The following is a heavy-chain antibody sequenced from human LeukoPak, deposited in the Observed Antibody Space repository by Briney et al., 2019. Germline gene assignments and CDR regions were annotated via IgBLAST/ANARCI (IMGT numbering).Heavy chain of an antibody. J-gene: IGHJ4*02. D-gene: IGHD3-9*01. CDR2: ISGSGGST. V-gene: IGHV3-23*01. CDR3: AQNAAYDILTGYYSSTYFDY. CDR1: GFTFSSYA. Sequence: PGGSLRLSCAASGFTFSSYAMSLVRQAPGKGLDWVSAISGSGGSTYYADSVKGRFTISRDNSKNTLYLQMNSLRAEDTAVFFFAQNAAYDILTGYYSSTYFDYWGQGTLVTVSS.